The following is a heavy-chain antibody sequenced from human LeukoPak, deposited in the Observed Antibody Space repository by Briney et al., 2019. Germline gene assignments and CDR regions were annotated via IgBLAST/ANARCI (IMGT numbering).Heavy chain of an antibody. CDR1: GGTFSSYA. CDR3: ARASRYSGSYQYYFDY. D-gene: IGHD1-26*01. V-gene: IGHV1-69*06. Sequence: EASVKVSCKASGGTFSSYAISWVRQAPGQGLEWMGGIIPIFGTANYARKFQGRVTITADKSTSTAYMELSSLRSEDTAVYYCARASRYSGSYQYYFDYWGQGTLVTVSS. J-gene: IGHJ4*02. CDR2: IIPIFGTA.